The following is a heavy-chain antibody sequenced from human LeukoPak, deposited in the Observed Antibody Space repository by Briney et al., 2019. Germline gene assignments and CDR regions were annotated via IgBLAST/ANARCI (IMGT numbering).Heavy chain of an antibody. V-gene: IGHV3-30*04. J-gene: IGHJ5*02. CDR3: AKGANWFDP. Sequence: GGSLRLSCAASGFTFSSYAMHWVRQAPGKGLEWVAVISYDGSNKYYADSVKGRFTISRDNSKNTLYLQMNSLRAEDTAVYYCAKGANWFDPWGQGTLVTVSS. CDR1: GFTFSSYA. CDR2: ISYDGSNK.